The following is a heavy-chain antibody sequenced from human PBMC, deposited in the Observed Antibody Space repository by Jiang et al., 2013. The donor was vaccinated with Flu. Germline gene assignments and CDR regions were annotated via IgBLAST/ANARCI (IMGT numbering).Heavy chain of an antibody. CDR2: IYYSGST. Sequence: GSGLVKPSETLSLTCTVSGGSISSYYWSWIRQPPGKGLEWIGYIYYSGSTNYNPSLKSRVTISVDTSKNQFSLKLSSVTAADTAVYYCARSKGSGSYIVYWGQGTLVTVSS. CDR1: GGSISSYY. V-gene: IGHV4-59*01. J-gene: IGHJ4*02. CDR3: ARSKGSGSYIVY. D-gene: IGHD3-10*01.